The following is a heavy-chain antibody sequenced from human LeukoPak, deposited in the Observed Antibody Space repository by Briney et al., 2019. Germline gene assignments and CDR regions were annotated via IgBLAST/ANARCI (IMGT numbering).Heavy chain of an antibody. V-gene: IGHV3-23*01. CDR2: ISGSGGST. D-gene: IGHD3-10*01. J-gene: IGHJ3*02. CDR1: GFTFSSYA. Sequence: PGGSLRLSCAASGFTFSSYAMSWVRQAPGKGLEWVSAISGSGGSTYYADSVKGRFTISRDNSKSTLYLQMNSLRAEDTAEYYCAREVILWFGEFHAFDIWGQGTMVTVSS. CDR3: AREVILWFGEFHAFDI.